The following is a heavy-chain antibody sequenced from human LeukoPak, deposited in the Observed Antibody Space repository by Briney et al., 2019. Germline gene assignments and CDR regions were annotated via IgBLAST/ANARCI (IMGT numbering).Heavy chain of an antibody. J-gene: IGHJ3*01. V-gene: IGHV3-7*01. CDR2: IKHDGGEK. CDR3: ARYYEPPVRDPLDL. CDR1: GFTFSSYW. Sequence: GGSLRLSCAASGFTFSSYWMSWVRQAPGKGLEWVAKIKHDGGEKYYADTVKGRFTISRDNAKTSLYLQMNSLRTEHTAVYHCARYYEPPVRDPLDLWGQRTMATVSS. D-gene: IGHD3-22*01.